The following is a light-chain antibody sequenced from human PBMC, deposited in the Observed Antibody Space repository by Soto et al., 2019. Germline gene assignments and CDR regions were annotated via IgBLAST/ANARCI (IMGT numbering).Light chain of an antibody. CDR3: SSYAGTSNLV. V-gene: IGLV2-8*01. CDR1: SNDIGGHNY. CDR2: DVT. J-gene: IGLJ2*01. Sequence: QSVLTQPPSASGSPGQSVTISCTGSSNDIGGHNYVSWYQQHPGRAPKLMIYDVTKRPSGVPDRFTGSRSGNTASLTVSGLQADDEADYYCSSYAGTSNLVFGGGTKVTAL.